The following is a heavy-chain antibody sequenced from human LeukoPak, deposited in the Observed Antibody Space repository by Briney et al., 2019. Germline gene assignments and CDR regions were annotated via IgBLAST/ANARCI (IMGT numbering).Heavy chain of an antibody. CDR3: TTVGKRNYAPNFDY. CDR1: GFTFSSYS. Sequence: PGGSLRLSCAASGFTFSSYSMNWVRQAPGKGLEWVGRIKSRSDGGTTDYAAPVKGRFTISRDDSKYTLYLQMNSLKIEDTAVYYCTTVGKRNYAPNFDYWGQGTLVTVSS. D-gene: IGHD1-7*01. CDR2: IKSRSDGGTT. J-gene: IGHJ4*02. V-gene: IGHV3-15*07.